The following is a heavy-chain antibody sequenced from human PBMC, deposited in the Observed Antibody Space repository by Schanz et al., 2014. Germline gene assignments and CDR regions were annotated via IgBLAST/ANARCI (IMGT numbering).Heavy chain of an antibody. CDR3: ARAPTAYCSDTSCLGTPFDY. Sequence: QVQLVQSGPEVKKPGASLKISCKASGYTFTNFFLHWVRQAPGQGLEWMGIINPSGGGTSYALRFQDRVTVTRDTSRSTVYMELSSLRSEDTAVYYCARAPTAYCSDTSCLGTPFDYWGQGTLVNVSS. CDR2: INPSGGGT. D-gene: IGHD2-2*01. CDR1: GYTFTNFF. V-gene: IGHV1-46*03. J-gene: IGHJ4*02.